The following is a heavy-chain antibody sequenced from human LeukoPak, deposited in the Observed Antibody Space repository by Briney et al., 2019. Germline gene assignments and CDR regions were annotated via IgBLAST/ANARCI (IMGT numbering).Heavy chain of an antibody. CDR3: AKPRAMTTGVGRYFDL. Sequence: QLGGSLRLSCGASGFTFTSYAMSWIRQAPGKGLEWVSAISGGGENTYYGDSVKGRFTISRDNSKNTLYLQMNSLRAEDTATYYSAKPRAMTTGVGRYFDLWGRGTLVTVSS. CDR1: GFTFTSYA. J-gene: IGHJ2*01. V-gene: IGHV3-23*01. D-gene: IGHD1-1*01. CDR2: ISGGGENT.